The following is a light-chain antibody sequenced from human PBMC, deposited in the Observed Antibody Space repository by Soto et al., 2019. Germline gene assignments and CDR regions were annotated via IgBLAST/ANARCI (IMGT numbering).Light chain of an antibody. CDR3: CSYTSSTTPL. Sequence: QSVLTQPASVSGSPGQSIAISCTGSSSDVGIYNYVSWYQQHPGKVPKLIIYEVSNRPSGVSNRFSGSKSGNTASLTISGLQAEDEADYYCCSYTSSTTPLFGGGTKLTVL. CDR2: EVS. V-gene: IGLV2-14*01. J-gene: IGLJ2*01. CDR1: SSDVGIYNY.